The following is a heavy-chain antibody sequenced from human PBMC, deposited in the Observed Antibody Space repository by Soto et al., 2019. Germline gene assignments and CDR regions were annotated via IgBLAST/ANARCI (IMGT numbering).Heavy chain of an antibody. CDR3: AKADPGGRCSGICYPDY. J-gene: IGHJ4*02. CDR1: GFTFSTYA. Sequence: QVHLVESGGGVVQPGQSLRLSCAASGFTFSTYAMHWLRQAPGKGLEWVAIISYDATNKFYGDSVKGRFTISRDNSKNXXYLQTNSPRPEDTAVYYCAKADPGGRCSGICYPDYWGQGTLVTVSS. D-gene: IGHD2-15*01. V-gene: IGHV3-30*18. CDR2: ISYDATNK.